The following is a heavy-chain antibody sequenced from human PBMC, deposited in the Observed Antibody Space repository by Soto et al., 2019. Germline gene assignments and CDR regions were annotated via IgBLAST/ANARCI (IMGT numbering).Heavy chain of an antibody. CDR1: GYTFTSYA. CDR2: INAGNGNT. J-gene: IGHJ5*02. V-gene: IGHV1-3*01. CDR3: XXXYGGYFHWFDP. Sequence: QVQLVQSGAEVKKPGASVKVSCKASGYTFTSYAMHWVRQAPGQRLEWMGWINAGNGNTKYSQKFQGRVTITRDTSASTAYMDLSXXXXXXXXXXXXXXXYGGYFHWFDPWGQGTLVTVSS. D-gene: IGHD4-17*01.